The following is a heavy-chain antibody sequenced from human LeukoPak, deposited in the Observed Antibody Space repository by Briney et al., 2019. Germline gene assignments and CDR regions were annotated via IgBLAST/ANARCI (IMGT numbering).Heavy chain of an antibody. CDR2: ISSSSSYI. CDR3: ATQYGDYPVFDY. D-gene: IGHD4-17*01. J-gene: IGHJ4*02. Sequence: GGSLRLSCAASGFTFSSYSMNWVRQAPGKGLEWVSSISSSSSYIYYADSVKGRFTISRDNAKNSLYLQMNSLRAEDTAVYYCATQYGDYPVFDYWGQGTLVTVSS. V-gene: IGHV3-21*01. CDR1: GFTFSSYS.